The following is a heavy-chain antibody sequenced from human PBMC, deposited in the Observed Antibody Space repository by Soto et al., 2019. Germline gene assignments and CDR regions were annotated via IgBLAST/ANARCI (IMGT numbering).Heavy chain of an antibody. V-gene: IGHV1-3*01. D-gene: IGHD3-3*01. CDR2: INAGNGNT. Sequence: ASVKVSCKASGYTFTSYAMHWVRQAPGQRLEWMGWINAGNGNTKYSQKFQGRVTITRDTSASTAYMELSSLRSEDTAVYYCARDQERITIFGVVTDAFDIWGRRTMVTVSS. CDR3: ARDQERITIFGVVTDAFDI. CDR1: GYTFTSYA. J-gene: IGHJ3*02.